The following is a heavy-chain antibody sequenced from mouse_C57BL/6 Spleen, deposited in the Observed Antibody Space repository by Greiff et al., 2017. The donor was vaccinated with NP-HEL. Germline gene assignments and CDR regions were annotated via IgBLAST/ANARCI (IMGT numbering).Heavy chain of an antibody. D-gene: IGHD2-3*01. Sequence: EVKLQESGPGMVKPSQSLSLTCTVTGYSITSGYDWHWIRHFPGNKLEWMGYISYSGSTNYNPSLKSRISITHDTSKNHFFLKLNSVTTEDTATYYCAREGDGYSWFAYWGQGTLVTVSA. V-gene: IGHV3-1*01. CDR1: GYSITSGYD. CDR2: ISYSGST. CDR3: AREGDGYSWFAY. J-gene: IGHJ3*01.